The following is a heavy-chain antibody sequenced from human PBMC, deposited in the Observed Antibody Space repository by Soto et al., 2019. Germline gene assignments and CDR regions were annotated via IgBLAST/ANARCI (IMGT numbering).Heavy chain of an antibody. CDR2: IKEDGSDK. J-gene: IGHJ6*02. CDR1: RFTFSRYW. Sequence: GGSLRLSCAASRFTFSRYWMSWVRQAPGKGLEWVANIKEDGSDKYYVDSVKGRFTISRDNAKNSLYLQMNSLRAEDTAVYYCVRDMDVWGQGTTVTVSS. CDR3: VRDMDV. V-gene: IGHV3-7*03.